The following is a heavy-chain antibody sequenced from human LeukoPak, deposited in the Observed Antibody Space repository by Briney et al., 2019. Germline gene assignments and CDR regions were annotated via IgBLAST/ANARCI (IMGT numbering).Heavy chain of an antibody. Sequence: PSETLSLTCTVSGGSISSYYWSWIRQPPGKGLEWIGYIYYSGSTNYNPSLKSRVTISVDTSKNQFSLKLSSVTAADTAVYYCAAGSASRSDYWGQGTLVTVSS. CDR2: IYYSGST. D-gene: IGHD6-25*01. V-gene: IGHV4-59*01. J-gene: IGHJ4*02. CDR3: AAGSASRSDY. CDR1: GGSISSYY.